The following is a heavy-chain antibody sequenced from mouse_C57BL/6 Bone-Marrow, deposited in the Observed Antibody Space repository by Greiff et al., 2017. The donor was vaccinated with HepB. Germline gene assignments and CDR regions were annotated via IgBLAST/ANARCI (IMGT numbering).Heavy chain of an antibody. CDR1: GYTFTSYW. CDR3: ARLDDDDPAWFAY. V-gene: IGHV1-50*01. CDR2: IDPSDSYT. J-gene: IGHJ3*01. D-gene: IGHD2-4*01. Sequence: QVQLQQPGAELVKPGASVKLSCKASGYTFTSYWMQWVKQRPGQGLEWIGEIDPSDSYTNYNQKFKGKATLTVDTSSSTAYMQLSSLTSEDAAVYYCARLDDDDPAWFAYWGQGTLVTVSA.